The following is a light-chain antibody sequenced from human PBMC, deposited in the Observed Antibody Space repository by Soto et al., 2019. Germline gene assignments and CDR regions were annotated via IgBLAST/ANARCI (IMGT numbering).Light chain of an antibody. CDR2: GAS. V-gene: IGKV3-20*01. Sequence: EIVLTQSPGTLYLSPGERATLSCRASQSVSSSYLAWYQQKPGQAPRLLIYGASTRATGIPGRFSGSGSGTDFTLTINRLEPEDFAVYYCQQYGSSSSWTFGQGTKV. CDR3: QQYGSSSSWT. CDR1: QSVSSSY. J-gene: IGKJ1*01.